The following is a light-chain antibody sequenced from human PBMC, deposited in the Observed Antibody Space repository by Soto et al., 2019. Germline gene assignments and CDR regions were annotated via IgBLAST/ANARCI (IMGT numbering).Light chain of an antibody. CDR3: QQYNTYST. CDR1: QSSSSW. V-gene: IGKV1-5*03. J-gene: IGKJ5*01. Sequence: DILMTQSTSTLSASVGDRLTITCRASQSSSSWLAWYQRKPGKAPKLLNYKESSLESGAPSRFSGSGSGTEFTLTISSVQPDDFANYYCQQYNTYSTFGQGTRLEIK. CDR2: KES.